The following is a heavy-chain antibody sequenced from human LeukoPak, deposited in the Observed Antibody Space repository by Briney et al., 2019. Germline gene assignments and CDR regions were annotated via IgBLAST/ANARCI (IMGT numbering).Heavy chain of an antibody. Sequence: SQTLSLTCTVSGGSISSGDYSWSWIRQPPGKGLEWIGYIYYSGSTYYNPSLKSRVTISVDTSKNQFSLKLSSVTAADTAVYYCARGYCSSTSCLPLDYWGQGTLVTVSS. J-gene: IGHJ4*02. CDR2: IYYSGST. V-gene: IGHV4-30-4*01. CDR3: ARGYCSSTSCLPLDY. D-gene: IGHD2-2*01. CDR1: GGSISSGDYS.